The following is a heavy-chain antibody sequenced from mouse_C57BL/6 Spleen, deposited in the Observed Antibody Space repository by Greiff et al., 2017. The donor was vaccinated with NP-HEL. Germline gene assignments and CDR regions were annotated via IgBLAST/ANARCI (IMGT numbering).Heavy chain of an antibody. Sequence: QVQLQQPGAELVMPGASVKLSCKASGYTFTSYWMHWVKQRPGQGLEWIGEIDPSDSYTNYNQKFKGKSTLTVDKSSSTAYMQLSSLTSEDSAVYYCARSSWGKRLDWGQGTTLTVSS. J-gene: IGHJ2*01. D-gene: IGHD2-1*01. V-gene: IGHV1-69*01. CDR3: ARSSWGKRLD. CDR2: IDPSDSYT. CDR1: GYTFTSYW.